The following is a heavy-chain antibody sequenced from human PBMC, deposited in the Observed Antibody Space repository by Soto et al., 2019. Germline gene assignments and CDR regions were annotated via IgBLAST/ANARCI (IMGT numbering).Heavy chain of an antibody. CDR3: ARDRAMVIAAAACSEGWFDP. CDR1: GGSFSGYY. J-gene: IGHJ5*02. D-gene: IGHD6-13*01. V-gene: IGHV4-34*01. Sequence: SETLSLTCAVYGGSFSGYYWSWIRQPPGKGLEWIGEINHSGSTNYNPSLKSRVTISVDTSKNQFSLKLSSVTAADTAVYYCARDRAMVIAAAACSEGWFDPWGQGTLVTVSS. CDR2: INHSGST.